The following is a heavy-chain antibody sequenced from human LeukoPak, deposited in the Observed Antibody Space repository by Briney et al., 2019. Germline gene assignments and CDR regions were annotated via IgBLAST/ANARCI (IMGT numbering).Heavy chain of an antibody. CDR3: ARDRGKRVETSMVGFP. J-gene: IGHJ5*02. CDR1: GFTFSSYS. D-gene: IGHD5-18*01. V-gene: IGHV3-21*01. CDR2: ISSSSSNI. Sequence: PGGSLRLSCAASGFTFSSYSMNWVRQAPGKGLEWVSSISSSSSNIYYADSVKGRFTISRDNAKNSLYLQMNNLRAEDTAVYYCARDRGKRVETSMVGFPWGQGTLVTVSS.